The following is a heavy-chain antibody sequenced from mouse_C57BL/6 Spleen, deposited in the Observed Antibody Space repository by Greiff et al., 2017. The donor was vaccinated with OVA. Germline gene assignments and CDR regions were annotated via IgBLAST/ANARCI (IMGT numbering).Heavy chain of an antibody. D-gene: IGHD2-4*01. V-gene: IGHV1-4*01. CDR2: INPSSGYT. CDR3: ARDTYDYPFDY. Sequence: QVQLKQSGAELARPGASVKMSCKASGYTFTSYTMHWVKQRPGQGLEWIGYINPSSGYTKYNQKFKDKATLTADKSSSTAYMQLSSLTSEDSAVYYCARDTYDYPFDYWGQGTTLTVSS. CDR1: GYTFTSYT. J-gene: IGHJ2*01.